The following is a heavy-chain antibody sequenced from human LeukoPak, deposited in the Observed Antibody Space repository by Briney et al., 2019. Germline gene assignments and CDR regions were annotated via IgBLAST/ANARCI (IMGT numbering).Heavy chain of an antibody. CDR3: ARRNYSSQAYFDY. D-gene: IGHD1-7*01. Sequence: GESLQISSKGSGCSFTSYWIGWVRQMPGKGLEWMGIIYPDDSDTRYSPSFQGQVTISAHKSISTAYLQWSSLKASDTAMYYCARRNYSSQAYFDYRGQASLVSVSS. V-gene: IGHV5-51*01. CDR1: GCSFTSYW. CDR2: IYPDDSDT. J-gene: IGHJ4*02.